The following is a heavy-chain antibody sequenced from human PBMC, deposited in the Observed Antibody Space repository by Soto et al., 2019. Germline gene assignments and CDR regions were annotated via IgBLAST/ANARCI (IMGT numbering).Heavy chain of an antibody. Sequence: PGGALRLSCAASGFTFSSYWMHWVRQAPGKGLVWVSRINSDGSSTEYADSVKGRFTISRDNANNTLYLQMNSLSAEDTAVYYCSRASYYDGSGYKYNFDFWGQGALVTVS. V-gene: IGHV3-74*03. CDR3: SRASYYDGSGYKYNFDF. D-gene: IGHD3-22*01. CDR1: GFTFSSYW. J-gene: IGHJ4*02. CDR2: INSDGSST.